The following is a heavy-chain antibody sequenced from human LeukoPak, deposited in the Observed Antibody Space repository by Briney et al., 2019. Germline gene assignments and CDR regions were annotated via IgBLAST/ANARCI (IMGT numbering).Heavy chain of an antibody. J-gene: IGHJ4*02. CDR3: ARVMGATKSYFDY. D-gene: IGHD1-26*01. V-gene: IGHV3-66*01. CDR1: GFIVSSNH. Sequence: GGSLRLSCAGSGFIVSSNHATWVRQAPGKGLEWVSVIYSGGSTYYADSVKGRFTISRDNSKNTFYLQMNSLRAEDTAVYYCARVMGATKSYFDYWGQGTLVTVSS. CDR2: IYSGGST.